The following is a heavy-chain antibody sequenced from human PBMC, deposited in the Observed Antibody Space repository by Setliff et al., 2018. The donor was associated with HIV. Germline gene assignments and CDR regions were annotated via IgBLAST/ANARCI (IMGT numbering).Heavy chain of an antibody. CDR2: IYYSGST. D-gene: IGHD3-22*01. CDR3: ARGMDYYDTSGYYQYYFDY. CDR1: GGSISSYY. V-gene: IGHV4-59*08. J-gene: IGHJ4*02. Sequence: NPSETLSLTCTVSGGSISSYYWSWIRQPPGKGLEWIGYIYYSGSTNYNPSLKSRVTISVDTSKNQFSLKLSSVTAADTAVYYCARGMDYYDTSGYYQYYFDYWGQGTLVTVSS.